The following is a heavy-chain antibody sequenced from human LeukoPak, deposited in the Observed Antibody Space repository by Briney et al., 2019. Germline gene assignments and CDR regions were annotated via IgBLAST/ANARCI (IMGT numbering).Heavy chain of an antibody. Sequence: PGGSLRLSCAASGFTFNAYAMSWVRQAPGKGLEWVSVISGSGGSTYYADSVKGRFTISRDNSKNTLYLQMNSLRAEDTAVYYCADLQVFEYWGQGTLVTVSS. CDR1: GFTFNAYA. J-gene: IGHJ4*02. CDR3: ADLQVFEY. CDR2: ISGSGGST. V-gene: IGHV3-23*01. D-gene: IGHD4-11*01.